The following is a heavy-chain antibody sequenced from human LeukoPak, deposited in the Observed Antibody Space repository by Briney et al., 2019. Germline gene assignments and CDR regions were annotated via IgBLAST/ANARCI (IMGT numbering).Heavy chain of an antibody. Sequence: GASVKVSCKASGYTFADYYMQWVRQAPGQGLEWMGWINPNSGGTNYAQKFQGRVTMTRDTSISTAYMELSRLRSDDTAVYYCARAPTYYYGSGSYFYWFDPWGQGTLVTVSS. D-gene: IGHD3-10*01. J-gene: IGHJ5*02. CDR2: INPNSGGT. CDR1: GYTFADYY. V-gene: IGHV1-2*02. CDR3: ARAPTYYYGSGSYFYWFDP.